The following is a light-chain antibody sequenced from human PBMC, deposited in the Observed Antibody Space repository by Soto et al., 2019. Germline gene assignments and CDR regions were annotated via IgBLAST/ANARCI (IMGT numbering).Light chain of an antibody. J-gene: IGLJ1*01. CDR2: EVT. V-gene: IGLV2-8*01. CDR3: MSYAGMYTNV. Sequence: QSALTQPPSASGSPGQSVTISCTGTSSDVGGYNYLSWYQHRPGKAPQLIIYEVTKRPSGVPNRFFGSKSANTTSLTVSGLQDEDEADYFCMSYAGMYTNVFGTGTKLTVL. CDR1: SSDVGGYNY.